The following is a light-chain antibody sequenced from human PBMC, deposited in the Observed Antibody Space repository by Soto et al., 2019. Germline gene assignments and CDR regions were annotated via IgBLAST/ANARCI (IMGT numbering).Light chain of an antibody. CDR3: QKYNNWPPWT. CDR1: ESVGSN. V-gene: IGKV3-15*01. Sequence: EIVMTQSPATLSVSPGERATLSCRASESVGSNLAWYQQKPGQPPRLLIYGTSIRATGIPARFSGSGSGTEFTLAISRLQSEDFAVYFCQKYNNWPPWTFGQGTKVDIK. CDR2: GTS. J-gene: IGKJ1*01.